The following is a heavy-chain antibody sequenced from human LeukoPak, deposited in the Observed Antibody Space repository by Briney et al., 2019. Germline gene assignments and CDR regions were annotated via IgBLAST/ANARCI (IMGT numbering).Heavy chain of an antibody. CDR2: ISSSGSTI. J-gene: IGHJ4*02. D-gene: IGHD2-15*01. V-gene: IGHV3-11*01. CDR3: AKPLRGCSSGSCKGFDY. CDR1: GFTFSDYY. Sequence: GGSLRLSCAASGFTFSDYYMSWIRQAPGKGLEWASYISSSGSTIYYADSVKGRFTISRDNSKNTVYLQMNSLRAEDTAVYYCAKPLRGCSSGSCKGFDYWGQGTLVTVSS.